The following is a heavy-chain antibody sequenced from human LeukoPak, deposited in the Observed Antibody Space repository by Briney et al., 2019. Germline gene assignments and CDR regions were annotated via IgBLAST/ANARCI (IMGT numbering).Heavy chain of an antibody. CDR2: FDPEDGET. V-gene: IGHV1-24*01. Sequence: ASVKVSCKVSGYTLTELSMHGVRQAPGKGLEWMGGFDPEDGETIYAQKFQGRVTMTEDTSTDTAYMELSSLRSEDTAVYYCATTQMTTVTTGHWFDPWGQGTLVTVSS. CDR3: ATTQMTTVTTGHWFDP. CDR1: GYTLTELS. D-gene: IGHD4-17*01. J-gene: IGHJ5*02.